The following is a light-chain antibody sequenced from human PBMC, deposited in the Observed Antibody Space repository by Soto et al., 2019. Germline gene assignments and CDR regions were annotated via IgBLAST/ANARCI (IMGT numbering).Light chain of an antibody. J-gene: IGKJ5*01. V-gene: IGKV3-11*01. CDR2: DAS. Sequence: ESGLKQSPATMSLSPGERATLSCGASQSVSSYLAWYQQKPGQAPRLLIYDASNRATGIPARFSGSGSGTDFTLTISSLEPEDFAVYYCQQRSNWPPITFGQGTRLEIK. CDR3: QQRSNWPPIT. CDR1: QSVSSY.